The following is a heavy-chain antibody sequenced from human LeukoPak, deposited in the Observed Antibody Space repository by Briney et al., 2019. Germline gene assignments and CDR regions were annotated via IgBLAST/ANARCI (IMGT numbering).Heavy chain of an antibody. CDR1: GGSISSSSYY. J-gene: IGHJ4*02. Sequence: KASETLSLTCTVSGGSISSSSYYWGWIRQPPGKGLEWIGSIYYSGSTYYNPSLKSRVTISVDTSKNQFSLKLSSVTAADTAVYYCARAKVEIATRFDYWGQGTLVTVSS. V-gene: IGHV4-39*07. D-gene: IGHD5-24*01. CDR2: IYYSGST. CDR3: ARAKVEIATRFDY.